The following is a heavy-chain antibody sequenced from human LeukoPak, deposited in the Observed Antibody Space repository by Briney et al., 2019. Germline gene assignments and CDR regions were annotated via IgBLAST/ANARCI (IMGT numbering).Heavy chain of an antibody. CDR1: GGPISTYY. D-gene: IGHD2-21*02. V-gene: IGHV4-59*01. Sequence: PETLSLTCTVSGGPISTYYWSWVRQPPGKGLEWIGNINYSGSSNYNPSLKSRVTISIDMSKKQFSLKLSSVTAADTAVYYCARSGGWVTAYWYFDLWGRGTLVTVSS. J-gene: IGHJ2*01. CDR3: ARSGGWVTAYWYFDL. CDR2: INYSGSS.